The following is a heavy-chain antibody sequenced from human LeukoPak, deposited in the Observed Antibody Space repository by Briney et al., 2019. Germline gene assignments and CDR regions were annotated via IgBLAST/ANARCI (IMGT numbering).Heavy chain of an antibody. Sequence: GASVKVSCKASGGTFSSYAISWVRQAPGQGLEWMGRIIPILGIANYAQKFQGRVTITADKSTSTAYMELSSLRSEDTAVYYCARDSSGDYEGYWGQGTLVTVSS. V-gene: IGHV1-69*04. CDR2: IIPILGIA. CDR3: ARDSSGDYEGY. J-gene: IGHJ4*02. CDR1: GGTFSSYA. D-gene: IGHD4-17*01.